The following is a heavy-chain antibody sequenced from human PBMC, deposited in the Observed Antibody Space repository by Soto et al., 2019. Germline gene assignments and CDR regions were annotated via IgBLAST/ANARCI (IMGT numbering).Heavy chain of an antibody. CDR1: GYTSADFG. J-gene: IGHJ5*01. CDR2: VSGNNGAS. V-gene: IGHV1-18*04. Sequence: ASVKVSCKASGYTSADFGISWLRQSAGQGLEWMGWVSGNNGASNPAPKVQGRITMTLDTSTGVSYMALRSLRSDDTAIYYCVRDQKYFRVNGNWFDSWGQGTLVTVSS. CDR3: VRDQKYFRVNGNWFDS. D-gene: IGHD2-2*01.